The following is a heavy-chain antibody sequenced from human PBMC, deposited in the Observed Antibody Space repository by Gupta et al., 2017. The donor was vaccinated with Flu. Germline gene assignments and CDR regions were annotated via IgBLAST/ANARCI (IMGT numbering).Heavy chain of an antibody. Sequence: QVQLQESGPGLVKPSETLSLTCTVSGGSLSSYYWSWIRQPAGKGLEWIGRIYPSGSTNYNPSLKSRVTMSVDTSKNLFSRKLSSVTAADTAVYYCARRDVNYDMNAFDIWGQGTMVTVSS. CDR3: ARRDVNYDMNAFDI. D-gene: IGHD3-22*01. CDR2: IYPSGST. CDR1: GGSLSSYY. V-gene: IGHV4-4*07. J-gene: IGHJ3*02.